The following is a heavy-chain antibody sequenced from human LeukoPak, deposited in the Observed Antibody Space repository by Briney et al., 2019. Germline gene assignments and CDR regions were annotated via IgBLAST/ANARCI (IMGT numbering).Heavy chain of an antibody. CDR2: IRGKVNSYTT. CDR1: GFTFSAHY. CDR3: AKAFCSEKQCTLDS. J-gene: IGHJ4*02. D-gene: IGHD3-3*01. Sequence: PGGSLRLSCAASGFTFSAHYMDWVRQAPGKGLEWVGRIRGKVNSYTTVYAASVKGRFTISRDDSTNSVFLQMNSLKTEDTAVYYCAKAFCSEKQCTLDSWGQGTLVSVSS. V-gene: IGHV3-72*01.